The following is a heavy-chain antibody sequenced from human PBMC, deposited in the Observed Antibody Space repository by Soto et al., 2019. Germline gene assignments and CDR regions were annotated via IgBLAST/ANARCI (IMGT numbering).Heavy chain of an antibody. CDR2: ISGSGGST. D-gene: IGHD6-19*01. CDR1: GFTFSSYA. Sequence: GGSLGLSCAASGFTFSSYAMSWVRQAPGKGLEWVSAISGSGGSTYYADSVKGRFTISRDNSKNTLYLQMNSLRAEDTAVYYCAKDRYSSGWPNPFDYWGQGTLVTVSS. V-gene: IGHV3-23*01. CDR3: AKDRYSSGWPNPFDY. J-gene: IGHJ4*02.